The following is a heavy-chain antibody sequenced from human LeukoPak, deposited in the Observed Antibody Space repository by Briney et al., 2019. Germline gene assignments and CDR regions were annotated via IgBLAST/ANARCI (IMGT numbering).Heavy chain of an antibody. CDR1: GYTFTGYC. D-gene: IGHD4-11*01. Sequence: ASVKVSCKASGYTFTGYCMHWVRQAPGQGLEWMGWINPNSGGTNYAQKFQGWVTMTRDTSISTAYMELSRLRSEDTAVYYCARGSFSNPRADFDYWGQGTLVTVSS. CDR3: ARGSFSNPRADFDY. J-gene: IGHJ4*02. CDR2: INPNSGGT. V-gene: IGHV1-2*04.